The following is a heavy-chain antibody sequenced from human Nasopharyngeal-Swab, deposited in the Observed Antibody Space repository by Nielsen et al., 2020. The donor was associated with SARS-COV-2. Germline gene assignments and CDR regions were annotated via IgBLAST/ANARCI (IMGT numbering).Heavy chain of an antibody. CDR1: GYTFTSYY. Sequence: ASVKVSCKASGYTFTSYYMHWVRQAPGQGLEWMGIINPSGGSTSYAQKFQDRVTMTRDTSTSTVYMELSSLRSEDTAVYYCARDHPSDNCRLPACYYGMDVWGQGTTVTVSS. V-gene: IGHV1-46*01. CDR2: INPSGGST. CDR3: ARDHPSDNCRLPACYYGMDV. J-gene: IGHJ6*02. D-gene: IGHD1-1*01.